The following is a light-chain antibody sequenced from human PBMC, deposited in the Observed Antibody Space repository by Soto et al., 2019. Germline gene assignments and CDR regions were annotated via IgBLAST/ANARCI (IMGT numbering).Light chain of an antibody. J-gene: IGKJ1*01. Sequence: DTQMTQSPSTLAASVGDRVTITCRASQSISNCLAWYQQRPGRAPNLLIHTASTLKSGVPSRFSGSGSGTEFTLTISSLQPDHFATYYCQQYKSYSPTFGQGTMVEI. CDR2: TAS. CDR1: QSISNC. V-gene: IGKV1-5*03. CDR3: QQYKSYSPT.